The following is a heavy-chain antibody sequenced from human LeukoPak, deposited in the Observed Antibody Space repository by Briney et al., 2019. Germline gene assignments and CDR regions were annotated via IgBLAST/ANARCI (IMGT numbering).Heavy chain of an antibody. CDR1: GFTFSSYA. CDR2: ISGSGGST. V-gene: IGHV3-23*01. CDR3: AKDFGGYYYDSSGYDGAFDI. Sequence: PGGSLRLSCAASGFTFSSYAMSWVRQAPGKGLEWVSAISGSGGSTYYADPVKGRFTISRDNSKNTLYLQMNSLRAEDTAVYYCAKDFGGYYYDSSGYDGAFDIWGQGTMVTVSS. J-gene: IGHJ3*02. D-gene: IGHD3-22*01.